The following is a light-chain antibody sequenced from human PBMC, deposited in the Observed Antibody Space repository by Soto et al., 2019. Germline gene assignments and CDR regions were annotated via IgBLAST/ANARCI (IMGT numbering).Light chain of an antibody. V-gene: IGKV1-33*01. CDR3: QQYDNYPLT. CDR1: QGISKF. J-gene: IGKJ4*01. Sequence: DIQMTQSPSSLSASVGDRVTITCQASQGISKFLNWYQQKPGKAPKLLIFDASDLETGVPSRFSGHRSGTDFSFTISILQPEDIATYYCQQYDNYPLTFGGGTKVDIK. CDR2: DAS.